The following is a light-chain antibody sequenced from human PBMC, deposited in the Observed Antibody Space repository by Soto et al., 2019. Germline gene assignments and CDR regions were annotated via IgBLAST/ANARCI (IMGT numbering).Light chain of an antibody. CDR1: QSVSSY. J-gene: IGKJ3*01. V-gene: IGKV3-11*01. CDR3: QQRGDWPLT. Sequence: EIVLTQSPATLSLSPGERATLSCRASQSVSSYLAWYQQKPGQTPRLLIYDASNRVTGIPARFSGSGSGTDFTLTISSLGPEDFAVYYCQQRGDWPLTFGPGTKVDIK. CDR2: DAS.